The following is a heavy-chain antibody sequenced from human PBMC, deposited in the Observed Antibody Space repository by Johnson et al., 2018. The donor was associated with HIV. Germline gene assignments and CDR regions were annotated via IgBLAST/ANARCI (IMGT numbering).Heavy chain of an antibody. CDR3: ARDPELDYFDNRAFDI. CDR2: IRYDGSNK. V-gene: IGHV3-30*02. D-gene: IGHD3-22*01. J-gene: IGHJ3*02. Sequence: QVQLVESGGGVVQPGRSLRLSCAASGFTFSSYGMHWVRQAPGKGLEWVAFIRYDGSNKYYADSVKGRFTISRDNSKNTLYVEMDSLRAEDTAVYYCARDPELDYFDNRAFDIWGQGTMVTVSS. CDR1: GFTFSSYG.